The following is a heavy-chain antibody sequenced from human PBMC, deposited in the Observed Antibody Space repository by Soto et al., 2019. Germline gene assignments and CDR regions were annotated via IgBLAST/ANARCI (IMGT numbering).Heavy chain of an antibody. J-gene: IGHJ3*02. Sequence: QVQLVESGGGVVQPGRSLRLSCAASGFTFSSYGMHWVRQAPGKGLEWVAVISYDGSNKYYADSVKGRFTISRDNSKNTLYLQMNSLRAEDTAVYYCAKEVYCSGGSCNAFDIWGQGTMVPVSS. CDR1: GFTFSSYG. V-gene: IGHV3-30*18. CDR2: ISYDGSNK. CDR3: AKEVYCSGGSCNAFDI. D-gene: IGHD2-15*01.